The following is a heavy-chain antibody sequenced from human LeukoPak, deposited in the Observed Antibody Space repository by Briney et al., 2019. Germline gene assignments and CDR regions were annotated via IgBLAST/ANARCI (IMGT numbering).Heavy chain of an antibody. CDR1: GFTVSSNY. D-gene: IGHD3-22*01. J-gene: IGHJ4*02. Sequence: PGGSLRLSRAASGFTVSSNYMSWVRQAPGKGLEWVSVIYSGGSTYYADSVKGRFTISRDNSKNTLYLQMSSLRADDTALYFYVYYDSSGYYYGRLRYWGQGTPVTVSS. CDR2: IYSGGST. V-gene: IGHV3-53*01. CDR3: VYYDSSGYYYGRLRY.